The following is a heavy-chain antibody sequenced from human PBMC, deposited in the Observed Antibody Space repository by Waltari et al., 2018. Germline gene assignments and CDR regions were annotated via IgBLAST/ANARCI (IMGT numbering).Heavy chain of an antibody. Sequence: QVQLQESGPGLVKPSETLSLTCTVSGGSISSHYWSWIRQPPGKGLEWIGYIYYSGSTNYNPSLKSRVTISGDTSKNQFSLKLSSVTAADTAVYYCARAVYGSGSYYYYYYMDVWGKGTTVTVSS. D-gene: IGHD3-10*01. J-gene: IGHJ6*03. CDR2: IYYSGST. CDR1: GGSISSHY. CDR3: ARAVYGSGSYYYYYYMDV. V-gene: IGHV4-59*11.